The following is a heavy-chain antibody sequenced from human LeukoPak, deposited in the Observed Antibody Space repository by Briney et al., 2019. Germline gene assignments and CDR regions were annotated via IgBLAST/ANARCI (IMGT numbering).Heavy chain of an antibody. CDR2: INHSGST. CDR3: ARRGRSLVAAQFDL. D-gene: IGHD2-15*01. CDR1: GGSFSGYY. Sequence: PSETLSLTCAVYGGSFSGYYWSWIRQPPGKGLEWIGEINHSGSTNYNPSLKSRVTISVDTSKNQFSLKLSSVTAADTAVYYCARRGRSLVAAQFDLWGRGTLVTVSS. V-gene: IGHV4-34*01. J-gene: IGHJ2*01.